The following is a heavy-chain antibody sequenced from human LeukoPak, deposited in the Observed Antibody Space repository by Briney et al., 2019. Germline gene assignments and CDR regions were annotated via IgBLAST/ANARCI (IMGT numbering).Heavy chain of an antibody. CDR3: ARDIAARPHYNWFDP. D-gene: IGHD6-6*01. J-gene: IGHJ5*02. CDR1: GGSISSYY. V-gene: IGHV4-4*07. Sequence: PSETLSLTCTVSGGSISSYYWSWIRQPAGKGLEWIGRIYTSGSTNYNPSLKSRVTMSVDTSKNQFSLKLSSVTAADTAVYYCARDIAARPHYNWFDPWGQVTLVTVSS. CDR2: IYTSGST.